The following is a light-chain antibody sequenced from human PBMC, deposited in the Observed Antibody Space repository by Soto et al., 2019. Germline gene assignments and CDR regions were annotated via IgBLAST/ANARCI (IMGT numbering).Light chain of an antibody. CDR2: DNN. V-gene: IGLV1-51*01. CDR3: GTWDDSLRTWV. J-gene: IGLJ3*02. CDR1: RSNIGKNY. Sequence: QSVLTQPPSVSAAPGQKVTISCSGGRSNIGKNYVSWYQQLPGGAPKLLIYDNNKRPSVISDRFSGSKSGTSATLGITGLQTGDEADFYCGTWDDSLRTWVFGGGTKLTVL.